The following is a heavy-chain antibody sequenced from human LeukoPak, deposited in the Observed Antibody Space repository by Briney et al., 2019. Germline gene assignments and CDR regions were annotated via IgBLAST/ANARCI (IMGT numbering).Heavy chain of an antibody. CDR1: GGSISSYY. CDR3: ARHDYSNPRVDY. D-gene: IGHD4-11*01. J-gene: IGHJ4*02. Sequence: SETLSLTCTVSGGSISSYYWSWIRQPPGKGLEWIGYISYSGYTNFHTSLKSRATISVAMSKNQFSLKLSSMTAADTAVYYCARHDYSNPRVDYWGQGTPVTVSS. V-gene: IGHV4-59*08. CDR2: ISYSGYT.